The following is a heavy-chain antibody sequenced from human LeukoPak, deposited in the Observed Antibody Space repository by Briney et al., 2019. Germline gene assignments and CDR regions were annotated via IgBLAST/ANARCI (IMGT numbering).Heavy chain of an antibody. CDR1: GFTVSSNY. V-gene: IGHV3-66*01. CDR3: AKDPTHYRVWDDYDSSVLSC. J-gene: IGHJ4*02. D-gene: IGHD3-22*01. Sequence: GGSLRLSCAASGFTVSSNYMSWVRQAPGKGLEWVSVIYTGGRTNYADSVKGRFTISRDNSKNTLYLQMNSLRAEDTAVYYCAKDPTHYRVWDDYDSSVLSCWGQGTLVTVSS. CDR2: IYTGGRT.